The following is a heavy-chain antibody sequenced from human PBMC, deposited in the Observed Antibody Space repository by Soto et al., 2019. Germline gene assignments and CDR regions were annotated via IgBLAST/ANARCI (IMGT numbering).Heavy chain of an antibody. J-gene: IGHJ6*02. V-gene: IGHV1-69*06. D-gene: IGHD2-2*02. CDR1: GGTFSSYA. CDR2: IVPIFGTA. CDR3: ARLGGYCSSTSCYRDYYYYGMDV. Sequence: SVKVSFKASGGTFSSYAISWVRQAPGQGLEWMGGIVPIFGTANYAQKFQGRVTITADKSTSTAYMEPSSLRSEDTAVYYCARLGGYCSSTSCYRDYYYYGMDVWGQGTTVTVSS.